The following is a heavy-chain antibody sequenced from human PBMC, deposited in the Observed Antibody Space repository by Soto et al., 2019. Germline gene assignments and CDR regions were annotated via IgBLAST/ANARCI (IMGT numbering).Heavy chain of an antibody. CDR1: GYSFTSYW. CDR3: ARRSYYYGSGSYPFYFDY. CDR2: IYPGDSDT. V-gene: IGHV5-51*01. D-gene: IGHD3-10*01. J-gene: IGHJ4*02. Sequence: PGESLKISCKGSGYSFTSYWIGWVRQMPGKGLEWMGIIYPGDSDTRYSPSFQGQVTISADKSISTAYLQWSSLKASDTAMYYCARRSYYYGSGSYPFYFDYWGQGTLVTVSS.